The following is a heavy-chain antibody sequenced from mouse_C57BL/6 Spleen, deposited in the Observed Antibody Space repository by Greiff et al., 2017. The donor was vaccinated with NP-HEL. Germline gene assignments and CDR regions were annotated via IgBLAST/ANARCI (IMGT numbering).Heavy chain of an antibody. CDR3: VRHIDYDYDGGMDY. CDR2: IRSKSNNYAT. Sequence: EVKLMESGGGLVQPKGSLKLSCAASGFSFNTYAMNWVRQAPGKGLEWVARIRSKSNNYATYYADSVKDRFTISRDDSESMLYLQMNNLKTEDTAMYYCVRHIDYDYDGGMDYWGQGTSVTVSS. V-gene: IGHV10-1*01. CDR1: GFSFNTYA. D-gene: IGHD2-4*01. J-gene: IGHJ4*01.